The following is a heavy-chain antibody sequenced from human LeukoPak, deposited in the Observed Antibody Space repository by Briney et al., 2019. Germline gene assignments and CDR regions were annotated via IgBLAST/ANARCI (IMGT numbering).Heavy chain of an antibody. J-gene: IGHJ4*02. V-gene: IGHV3-48*02. CDR2: ISSSGSTM. CDR1: GFTFSDYS. Sequence: QPGGSLILSCAASGFTFSDYSMHWVRQAPGKGLEWVSYISSSGSTMYYADSVKGRFTISRDNARNSLYLQMNSLRDEDTAVYYCARPYSAVFDYWGQGTLVTVSS. CDR3: ARPYSAVFDY. D-gene: IGHD5-12*01.